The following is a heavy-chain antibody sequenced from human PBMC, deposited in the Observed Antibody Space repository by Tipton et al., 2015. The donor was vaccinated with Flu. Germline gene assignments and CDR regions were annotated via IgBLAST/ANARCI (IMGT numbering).Heavy chain of an antibody. CDR3: ARGSGSGTDVTFYF. D-gene: IGHD3-10*01. V-gene: IGHV4-4*07. CDR1: GDSMSSFY. Sequence: LRLSCTVSGDSMSSFYWTWIRQPAGKGLEWIGRMSASGSSKYKPSLKSRVTMSVDTSKNQFSLRLTSVTSADTAVYYCARGSGSGTDVTFYFWGQGTLVTASS. CDR2: MSASGSS. J-gene: IGHJ4*02.